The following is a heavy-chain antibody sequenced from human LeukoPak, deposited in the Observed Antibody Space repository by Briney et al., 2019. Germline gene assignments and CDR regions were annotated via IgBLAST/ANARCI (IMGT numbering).Heavy chain of an antibody. J-gene: IGHJ4*02. CDR1: GYTFTSYD. CDR3: ARVGIAEFDY. V-gene: IGHV1-8*01. D-gene: IGHD6-13*01. Sequence: ASVKVSCKASGYTFTSYDINRVRHAAGQGLEWMGWMNPNSGNTGYAQKFQGRVTMTRNTSISTAYMELSSLRSEDTAVYYCARVGIAEFDYWGQGTLVTVSS. CDR2: MNPNSGNT.